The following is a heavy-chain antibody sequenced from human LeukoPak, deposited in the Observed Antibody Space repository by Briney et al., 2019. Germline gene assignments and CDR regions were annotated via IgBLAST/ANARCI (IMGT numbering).Heavy chain of an antibody. CDR2: ISSSSSYI. CDR3: ARDLFSGSYQEDF. Sequence: GGSLRLSCAASGFTFSSYSMNWVRQAPGKGLEWVSSISSSSSYIYYADSVKGRFTISRDNAKNSLYLQMNSLRAEDTAVYYCARDLFSGSYQEDFWGQGTLVTVSS. J-gene: IGHJ4*02. V-gene: IGHV3-21*01. D-gene: IGHD1-26*01. CDR1: GFTFSSYS.